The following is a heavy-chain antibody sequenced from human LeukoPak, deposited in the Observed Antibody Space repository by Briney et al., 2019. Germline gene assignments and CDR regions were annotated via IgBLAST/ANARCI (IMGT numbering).Heavy chain of an antibody. CDR1: GYTFTGYY. J-gene: IGHJ4*02. CDR2: INPNSGGT. V-gene: IGHV1-2*02. CDR3: ARDSIAVAGFDY. D-gene: IGHD6-19*01. Sequence: ASVKVSCKASGYTFTGYYMHRVRQAPGQGLEWMGWINPNSGGTNYAQKLQGRETITRDTSISTAYMELSRLRSDDTAVYYCARDSIAVAGFDYWGQGTLVTVST.